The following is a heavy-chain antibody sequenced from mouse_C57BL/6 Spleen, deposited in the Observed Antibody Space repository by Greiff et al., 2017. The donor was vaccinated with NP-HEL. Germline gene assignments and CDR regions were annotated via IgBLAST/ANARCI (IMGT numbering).Heavy chain of an antibody. Sequence: DVKLVESGGDLVKPGGSLKLSCAASGFTFSSYGMSWVRQTPDKRLEWVATISSGGSYTYYPDSVKGRFTISRDNAKNTLYLQMSSLKSEDTAMYYCARHVGDGYYWFACWGQGTLVTVSA. CDR1: GFTFSSYG. D-gene: IGHD2-3*01. CDR2: ISSGGSYT. V-gene: IGHV5-6*02. CDR3: ARHVGDGYYWFAC. J-gene: IGHJ3*01.